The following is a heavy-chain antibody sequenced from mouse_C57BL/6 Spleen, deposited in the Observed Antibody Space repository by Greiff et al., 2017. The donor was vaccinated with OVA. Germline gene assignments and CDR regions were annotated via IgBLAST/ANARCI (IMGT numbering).Heavy chain of an antibody. J-gene: IGHJ4*01. CDR3: ARHYYYGSSRYYAMDY. Sequence: VKLVESGPGLVAPSQSLSITCTVSGFSLTSYGVHWVRQPPGKGLEWLVVIWSDGSTTYNSALKSRLSISKDNSKSQVFLKMNSLQTDDTAMYYCARHYYYGSSRYYAMDYWGQGTSVTVSS. D-gene: IGHD1-1*01. CDR2: IWSDGST. CDR1: GFSLTSYG. V-gene: IGHV2-6-1*01.